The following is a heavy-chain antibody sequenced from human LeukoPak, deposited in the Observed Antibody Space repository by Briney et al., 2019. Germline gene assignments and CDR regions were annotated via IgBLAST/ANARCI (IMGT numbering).Heavy chain of an antibody. CDR1: GFTFSSDA. D-gene: IGHD1-26*01. CDR2: ISYDGSNK. Sequence: GGSLRLSCAASGFTFSSDAMRWVRQAPGKGLEWVAVISYDGSNKYYADSVKGRFTISRDNSRNTLYLQMNSLRAEDTAVYYCAKIVGATDYWGQGTLVTVSS. V-gene: IGHV3-30*18. CDR3: AKIVGATDY. J-gene: IGHJ4*02.